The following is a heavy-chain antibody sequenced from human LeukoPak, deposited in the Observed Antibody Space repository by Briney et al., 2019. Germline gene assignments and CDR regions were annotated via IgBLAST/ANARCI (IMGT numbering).Heavy chain of an antibody. CDR1: EYTFTNYD. CDR2: INPNSGNT. V-gene: IGHV1-8*01. Sequence: ASVQVSCKASEYTFTNYDINWVRQATGQGLEWMGWINPNSGNTGYTQKFQGRVTMTRNTSLSTAYMELISLKSEDTAVYYCARSLGTYWGKDFLNWFDPWGQGTLVTVSS. J-gene: IGHJ5*02. D-gene: IGHD3-16*01. CDR3: ARSLGTYWGKDFLNWFDP.